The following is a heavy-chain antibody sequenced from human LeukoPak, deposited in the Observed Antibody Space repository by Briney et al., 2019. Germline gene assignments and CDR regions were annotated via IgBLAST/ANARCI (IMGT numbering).Heavy chain of an antibody. CDR2: FTSGGRT. V-gene: IGHV3-23*01. J-gene: IGHJ4*02. Sequence: PGGSLRLSCAASGFTFSSYAMTWARQAPGKGLEWVSVFTSGGRTYYADSVKGRFTISRDNSKNTLYLQMNSLRAEDTAVYYCAKEDILTGYTVGIDYWGQGTLVTVSS. CDR1: GFTFSSYA. CDR3: AKEDILTGYTVGIDY. D-gene: IGHD3-9*01.